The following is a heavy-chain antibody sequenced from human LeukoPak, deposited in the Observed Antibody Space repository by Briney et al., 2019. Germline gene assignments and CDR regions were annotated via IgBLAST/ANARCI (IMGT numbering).Heavy chain of an antibody. Sequence: GGSLRLSCAASGFTFSDFYMSWIRQAPGKGLEWRSDISSSGSSTNYADSVKGRFTISRDNAKNSLYLQMNSLRAEDTAVYYCARDLIHRSGEADYWGQGTLVTVSS. J-gene: IGHJ4*02. CDR1: GFTFSDFY. D-gene: IGHD3-22*01. CDR2: ISSSGSST. CDR3: ARDLIHRSGEADY. V-gene: IGHV3-11*05.